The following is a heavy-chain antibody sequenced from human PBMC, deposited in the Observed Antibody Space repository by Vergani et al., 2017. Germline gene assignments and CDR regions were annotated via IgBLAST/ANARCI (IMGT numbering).Heavy chain of an antibody. V-gene: IGHV4-39*01. D-gene: IGHD6-13*01. CDR2: IYYGGSP. CDR3: ARRGLADNYGMDV. J-gene: IGHJ6*02. CDR1: GGSISSSSDY. Sequence: QLQLQESGPGLVKPSETLSLTCTVSGGSISSSSDYWGWIRQPPGKGLEWIGSIYYGGSPYYNPSLKSRVTIAVDTSKNQFSRKLRSVTAADTAVYYCARRGLADNYGMDVWGQGTTVTVSS.